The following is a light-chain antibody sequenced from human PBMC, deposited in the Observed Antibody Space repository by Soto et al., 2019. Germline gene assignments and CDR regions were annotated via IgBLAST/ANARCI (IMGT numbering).Light chain of an antibody. V-gene: IGKV1-8*01. CDR3: QQYYSYPRT. CDR2: AAS. CDR1: QGISSY. Sequence: IQMTQSPSSVSASVGDRVTITCRASQGISSYLAWYQQKPGKAPKLLIYAASTLQSGVPSRFSGSGSGTDFTLTISCLQSEDLATYYCQQYYSYPRTFGQGTKVDIK. J-gene: IGKJ1*01.